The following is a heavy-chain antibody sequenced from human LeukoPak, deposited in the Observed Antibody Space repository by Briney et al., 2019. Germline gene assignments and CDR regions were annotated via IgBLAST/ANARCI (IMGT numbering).Heavy chain of an antibody. V-gene: IGHV1-8*03. CDR3: ARANPMYSSWYYFDY. J-gene: IGHJ4*02. Sequence: GASVKVSCKASGYTFTSYDINWVRQATGQGLERMGWMNPNSGNTGYAQKFQGRVTITRNTSISTAYMELSSLRSEDTAVYYCARANPMYSSWYYFDYWGQGTLVTVSS. CDR2: MNPNSGNT. D-gene: IGHD6-19*01. CDR1: GYTFTSYD.